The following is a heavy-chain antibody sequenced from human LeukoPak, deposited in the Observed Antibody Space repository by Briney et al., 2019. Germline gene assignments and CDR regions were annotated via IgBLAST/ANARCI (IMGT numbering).Heavy chain of an antibody. CDR3: AKVIREVDMSYDY. CDR2: ISYDGRDK. V-gene: IGHV3-30*04. Sequence: GGSLRLSCAVSGFTFSTYAMHWVRQAPGKGLEWVAVISYDGRDKKYADSVKGRFSISRDNPKNTLYLQMDSLRSEDTAMYYCAKVIREVDMSYDYWGQGALVTVSS. J-gene: IGHJ4*02. CDR1: GFTFSTYA. D-gene: IGHD5-24*01.